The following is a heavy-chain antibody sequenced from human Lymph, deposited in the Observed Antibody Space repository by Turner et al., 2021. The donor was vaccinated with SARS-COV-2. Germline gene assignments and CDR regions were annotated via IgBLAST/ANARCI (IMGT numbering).Heavy chain of an antibody. CDR3: ARHNGGRLDY. Sequence: QVQLVESGGGVVQPGRSLSPSCAASGFTFSSSGMHWVRQAPGKGLEWVAVVWYDGSNKFYADSVKGRFTISRDNSKNTLYLQMNSLRAEDTAVYYCARHNGGRLDYWGQGTLVTVSS. CDR1: GFTFSSSG. J-gene: IGHJ4*02. CDR2: VWYDGSNK. D-gene: IGHD2-8*01. V-gene: IGHV3-33*01.